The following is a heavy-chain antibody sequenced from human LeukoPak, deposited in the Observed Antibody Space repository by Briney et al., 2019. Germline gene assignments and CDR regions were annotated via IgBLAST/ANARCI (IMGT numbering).Heavy chain of an antibody. Sequence: GGSLRLSCAASGFNFDDYGMTWVRQIPGKGLEWVAGVNSNGRSAGYAATVRGRFTISRDNAKNSLYLQMNSLRAEDTAVYYCAMSLNDILTGYYTFDYWGQGTLVTVSS. V-gene: IGHV3-20*04. CDR2: VNSNGRSA. D-gene: IGHD3-9*01. CDR3: AMSLNDILTGYYTFDY. CDR1: GFNFDDYG. J-gene: IGHJ4*02.